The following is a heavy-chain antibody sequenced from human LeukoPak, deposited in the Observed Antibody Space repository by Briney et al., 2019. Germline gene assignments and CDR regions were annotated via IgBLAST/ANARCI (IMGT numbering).Heavy chain of an antibody. CDR1: GFTFSSCG. CDR2: IRYDGSNK. J-gene: IGHJ4*02. D-gene: IGHD3-16*02. V-gene: IGHV3-30*02. CDR3: ARHREITFGGVIGIDY. Sequence: GGSLRLSCAASGFTFSSCGFHWVRQAPGKGLEWVAFIRYDGSNKYYADSVKGRFTISRDNSKNTLYLQMNSLRAEETAVYYCARHREITFGGVIGIDYWGQGTLVTVSS.